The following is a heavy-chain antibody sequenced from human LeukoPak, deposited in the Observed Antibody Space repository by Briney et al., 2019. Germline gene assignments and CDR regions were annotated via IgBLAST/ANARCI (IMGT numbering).Heavy chain of an antibody. J-gene: IGHJ4*02. CDR1: GHAPTNYY. Sequence: ASVKVSCTASGHAPTNYYIHRVRQAPGHGLEWMGWINVNSGGTNYAQKFQGRVTLTWDTSISTAYMELSRLRSDDTAVYYCARRKDPWLTFDYWGQGTLVTVSS. CDR2: INVNSGGT. D-gene: IGHD3-22*01. CDR3: ARRKDPWLTFDY. V-gene: IGHV1-2*02.